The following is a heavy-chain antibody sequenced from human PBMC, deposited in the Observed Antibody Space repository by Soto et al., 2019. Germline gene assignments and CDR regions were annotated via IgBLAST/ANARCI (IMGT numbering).Heavy chain of an antibody. CDR3: AGGRSGYYSS. D-gene: IGHD3-22*01. CDR1: GGSINSGGYY. J-gene: IGHJ4*02. V-gene: IGHV4-31*03. CDR2: IYYSGST. Sequence: SSETLSLTCTVSGGSINSGGYYWSWIRQYPGKGLEWIGYIYYSGSTAYTPSLKSRLSISLDTSKNQFSLELRSVTAADAAVYYCAGGRSGYYSSWGQGTLVTVSS.